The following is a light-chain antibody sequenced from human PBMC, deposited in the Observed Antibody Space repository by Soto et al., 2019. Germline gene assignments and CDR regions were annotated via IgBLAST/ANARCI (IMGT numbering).Light chain of an antibody. CDR1: SSDVGGYNY. CDR2: EVI. Sequence: QSVLTQPASVSGSPGQSITISCTGTSSDVGGYNYVSWYQQHPGKAPKLMIYEVINRPSGVSLRFSASKSGNTASLTISGLQAEDEADYYCSSYTSRSTWVFGGGTKVTVL. V-gene: IGLV2-14*01. CDR3: SSYTSRSTWV. J-gene: IGLJ3*02.